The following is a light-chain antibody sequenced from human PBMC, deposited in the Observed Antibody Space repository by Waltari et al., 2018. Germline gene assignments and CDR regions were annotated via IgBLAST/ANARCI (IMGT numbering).Light chain of an antibody. CDR2: YDD. Sequence: QSVLTQPPSVSEAPRQRVTISCSGSRSNIGNNAVNWYQQVPGKAPKLLIYYDDLLPSGGSDRFSASTSGTSASLAISGLQSEDEADYYCATWDDILNAYFFGPGTKVTVL. J-gene: IGLJ1*01. V-gene: IGLV1-36*01. CDR1: RSNIGNNA. CDR3: ATWDDILNAYF.